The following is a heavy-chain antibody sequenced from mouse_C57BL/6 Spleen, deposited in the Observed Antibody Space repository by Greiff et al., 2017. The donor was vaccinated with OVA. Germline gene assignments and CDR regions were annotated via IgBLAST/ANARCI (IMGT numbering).Heavy chain of an antibody. Sequence: QVQLQQPGAELVMPGASVKLSCKASGYTFTSYWMHWVKQRPGQGLEWIGEIDPSDSYTNYNQKFTGKSTLTVDKSASTAYMQLSSLTAEDTAVYYCARNHYDLRPWFDYWGQGTLVTVSA. CDR2: IDPSDSYT. J-gene: IGHJ3*01. CDR3: ARNHYDLRPWFDY. V-gene: IGHV1-69*01. D-gene: IGHD2-4*01. CDR1: GYTFTSYW.